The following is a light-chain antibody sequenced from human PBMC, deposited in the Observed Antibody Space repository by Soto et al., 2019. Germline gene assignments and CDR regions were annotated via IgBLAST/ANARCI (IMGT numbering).Light chain of an antibody. CDR2: LGS. J-gene: IGKJ5*01. Sequence: DVVMTQSPLSLPVTPGEPASISCRSSQSLLHSDGNTYLDWYLQKPGQSPQLLIYLGSTRASGVXEXFSGSGSGTDFTLKISRVEAEDVGVYYCMQALQGPITFGQGTRLEIK. V-gene: IGKV2-28*01. CDR3: MQALQGPIT. CDR1: QSLLHSDGNTY.